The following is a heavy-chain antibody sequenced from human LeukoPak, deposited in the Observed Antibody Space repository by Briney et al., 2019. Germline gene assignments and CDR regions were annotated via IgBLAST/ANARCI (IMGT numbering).Heavy chain of an antibody. J-gene: IGHJ5*02. CDR1: GFSFSSYA. Sequence: GSLRLSCAASGFSFSSYAMIWVRQAPGKGLEWVSAISGSGGSTYYADSVKGRFTISRDNSKNTLYLQMNSLRAEDTAVYYCANDNGGTNWFDPWGQGTLVTVSS. V-gene: IGHV3-23*01. CDR2: ISGSGGST. CDR3: ANDNGGTNWFDP.